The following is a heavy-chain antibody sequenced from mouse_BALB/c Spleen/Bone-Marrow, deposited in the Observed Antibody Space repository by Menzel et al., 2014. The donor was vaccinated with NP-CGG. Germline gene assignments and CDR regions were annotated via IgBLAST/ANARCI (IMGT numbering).Heavy chain of an antibody. CDR3: ARGGISVDY. CDR2: IYPGDGDT. V-gene: IGHV1-80*01. J-gene: IGHJ2*01. Sequence: VKLVESGAELVRPGSSVKISCESSGYVFSTYWINWVKQRPGQGLEWIGQIYPGDGDTDYNGMFKDKATLTADKSSNTAYMQLSSLTSEDSAVYFCARGGISVDYWGQGTTLTVSS. CDR1: GYVFSTYW.